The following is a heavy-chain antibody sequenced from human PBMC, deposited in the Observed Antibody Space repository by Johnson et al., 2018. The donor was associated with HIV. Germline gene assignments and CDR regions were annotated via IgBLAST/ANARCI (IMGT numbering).Heavy chain of an antibody. CDR2: IKWNGGNT. CDR1: GFTFADYG. D-gene: IGHD3-10*01. V-gene: IGHV3-20*04. Sequence: VQLVESGGGVIRPGGSLRLSCAASGFTFADYGMTWLRQAPGKGLEWVSGIKWNGGNTGYVDSVKGRFTISRDNAKNSLYLQMNGLRAEDTAFYYCARDFVAFGECTAFDIWGQGTMVTVSS. CDR3: ARDFVAFGECTAFDI. J-gene: IGHJ3*02.